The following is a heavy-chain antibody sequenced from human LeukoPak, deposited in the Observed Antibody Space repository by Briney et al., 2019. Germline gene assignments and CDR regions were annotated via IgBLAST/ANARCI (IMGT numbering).Heavy chain of an antibody. CDR1: GFSLSSYE. Sequence: GGPLRLSCAASGFSLSSYEMNWIRQVPGKGLEWVSHINSGCNTQYYADSVRGRFTMSRDDAKNSLDLQMDSLRIEDTGVYYCARDIVNGPFVRSLESWGQGARVTASS. J-gene: IGHJ4*02. D-gene: IGHD2-21*01. CDR2: INSGCNTQ. V-gene: IGHV3-48*03. CDR3: ARDIVNGPFVRSLES.